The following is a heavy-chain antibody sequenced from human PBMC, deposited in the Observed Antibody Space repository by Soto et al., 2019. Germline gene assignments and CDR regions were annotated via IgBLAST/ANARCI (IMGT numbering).Heavy chain of an antibody. V-gene: IGHV4-39*01. CDR2: IYYSGGT. CDR1: VASIVIISYY. Sequence: QLQLQESGPGLVRPWGTLSLPCPVPVASIVIISYYWAWIRQPPGGGLGWIGTIYYSGGTYYNPSLKSRLSMSVATSKNQFSLKLRSVTAADTAVYYCATAYSIFGATNWFDPWGQGTLVIASS. CDR3: ATAYSIFGATNWFDP. D-gene: IGHD3-3*01. J-gene: IGHJ5*02.